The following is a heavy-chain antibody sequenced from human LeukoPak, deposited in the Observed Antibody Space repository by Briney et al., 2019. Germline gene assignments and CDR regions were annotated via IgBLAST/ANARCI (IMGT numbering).Heavy chain of an antibody. V-gene: IGHV3-23*01. CDR2: ISGSGGST. CDR1: GFTFSSYA. D-gene: IGHD2-2*01. Sequence: PGGCLRLSCAASGFTFSSYAMSWVRQAPGKGLEWVSAISGSGGSTYYADSVKGRFTISRDNSKNTLYLQMNSLRAEDTAVYYCAKDRRYCSSTSCYGFMDVWGKGTTVTVSS. J-gene: IGHJ6*03. CDR3: AKDRRYCSSTSCYGFMDV.